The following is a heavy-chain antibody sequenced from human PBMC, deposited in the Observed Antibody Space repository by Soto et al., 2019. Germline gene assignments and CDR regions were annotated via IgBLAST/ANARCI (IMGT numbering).Heavy chain of an antibody. CDR1: GFTFSSYS. D-gene: IGHD3-22*01. V-gene: IGHV3-48*02. Sequence: GGSLRLSCAASGFTFSSYSMNWVRQAPGKGLEWVSYISSSSSTIYYADSVKGRFTISRDNAKNSLYLQMNSLRDEDTAVYYFSRESSGFNAVVSNGPIRGAMYVWGQGTTVIVSS. CDR3: SRESSGFNAVVSNGPIRGAMYV. CDR2: ISSSSSTI. J-gene: IGHJ6*02.